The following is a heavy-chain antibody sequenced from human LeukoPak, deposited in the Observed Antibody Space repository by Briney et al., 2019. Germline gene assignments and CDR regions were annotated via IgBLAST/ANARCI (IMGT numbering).Heavy chain of an antibody. D-gene: IGHD3-9*01. J-gene: IGHJ3*02. CDR3: AKRSYDILIGYFDAFDM. CDR1: GFTFSNYN. Sequence: GGPLRLSCAASGFTFSNYNMNWVRQAPGKGLEWISYITLSGGIIYYADSVKGRFTISRDNAKNTLFLQMNSLRAEDTAIYYCAKRSYDILIGYFDAFDMWGQGTMVTVSS. CDR2: ITLSGGII. V-gene: IGHV3-48*01.